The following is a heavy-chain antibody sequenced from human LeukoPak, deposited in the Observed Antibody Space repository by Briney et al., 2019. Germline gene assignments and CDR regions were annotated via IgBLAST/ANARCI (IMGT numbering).Heavy chain of an antibody. J-gene: IGHJ6*02. CDR1: GFTFSSYS. CDR2: ISGSSSTI. CDR3: ARKLERRSPPDYYYGMDV. Sequence: PGGSLRLPCAASGFTFSSYSMSWVRQAPGKGLEWVSYISGSSSTIYYADSVKGRFTISRDNAKNSLYLQMNSLRAEDTAVYYCARKLERRSPPDYYYGMDVWGQGTTVTVSS. D-gene: IGHD1-1*01. V-gene: IGHV3-48*01.